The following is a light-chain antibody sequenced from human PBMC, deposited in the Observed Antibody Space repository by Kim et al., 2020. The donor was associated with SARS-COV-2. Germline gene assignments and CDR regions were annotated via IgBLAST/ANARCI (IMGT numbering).Light chain of an antibody. J-gene: IGLJ1*01. CDR2: DVS. V-gene: IGLV2-11*01. Sequence: GQSVTISCTGNSSDVGGYNYFSWYQQHPGKAPKLMIYDVSKRPSGVPDRFSGSKSGNTASLTISGLQAEDEADYYCCSYAGSYVFGTGTKVTVL. CDR1: SSDVGGYNY. CDR3: CSYAGSYV.